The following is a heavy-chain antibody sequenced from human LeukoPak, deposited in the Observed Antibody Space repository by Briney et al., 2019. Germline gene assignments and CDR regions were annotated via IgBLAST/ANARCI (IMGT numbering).Heavy chain of an antibody. CDR1: GGSISGYK. CDR2: IYDTGNT. J-gene: IGHJ4*02. CDR3: ARFWSGFDY. Sequence: SETLSLTCTVSGGSISGYKWTWLRQSPGTGPEGVGYIYDTGNTNYNPSLKSRVTISIDTSKNQFSLQLTSVPAADTAVYYCARFWSGFDYWGQGALVTVSS. V-gene: IGHV4-59*01. D-gene: IGHD3-3*01.